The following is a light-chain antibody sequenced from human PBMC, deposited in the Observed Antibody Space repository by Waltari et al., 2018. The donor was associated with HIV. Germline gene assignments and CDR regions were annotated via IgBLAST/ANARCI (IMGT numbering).Light chain of an antibody. Sequence: DIQMTQSPSSLSAFVGDRVTITCLASQSISSYLNWYQQKPGKAPKLLIYAASSLQSGVPSRFSGSGFGTDFTLTISSLQPEDFATYYCQQSNSSPFTFGPGTKVDIK. V-gene: IGKV1-39*01. CDR3: QQSNSSPFT. CDR2: AAS. J-gene: IGKJ3*01. CDR1: QSISSY.